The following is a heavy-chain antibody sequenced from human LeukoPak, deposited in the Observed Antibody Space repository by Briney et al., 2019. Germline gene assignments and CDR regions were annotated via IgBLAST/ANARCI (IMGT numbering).Heavy chain of an antibody. CDR1: GGTFSSYA. J-gene: IGHJ4*02. V-gene: IGHV1-69*05. D-gene: IGHD5-18*01. Sequence: GASVKVSCKASGGTFSSYAISWVRQAPGQGLEWMGRIIPIFGTANYAQKFQGRVTITTDESTSTAYMELSSLRSEDTAVYYCARDRRIGYSYGLLDYWGQGTLVTDSS. CDR2: IIPIFGTA. CDR3: ARDRRIGYSYGLLDY.